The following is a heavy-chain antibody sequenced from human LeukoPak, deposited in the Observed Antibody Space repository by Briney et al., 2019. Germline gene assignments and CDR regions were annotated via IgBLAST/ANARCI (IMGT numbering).Heavy chain of an antibody. CDR2: IRYDGSNK. J-gene: IGHJ4*02. Sequence: GGSLRPSCAASGFTFSSYGMHWVRQAPGKGLEWVAFIRYDGSNKYYADSVKGRFTISRDSSKNTLYLQMNSLRAEDTAVYYCAKDLVSGVIDYWGQGTLVTVSS. D-gene: IGHD3-10*01. V-gene: IGHV3-30*02. CDR3: AKDLVSGVIDY. CDR1: GFTFSSYG.